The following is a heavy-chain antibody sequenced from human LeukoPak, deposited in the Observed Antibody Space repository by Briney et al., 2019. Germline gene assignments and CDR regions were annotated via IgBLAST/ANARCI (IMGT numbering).Heavy chain of an antibody. D-gene: IGHD3-10*01. Sequence: PGGSLRLSCSASGFTFSSYAMHWVRQAPGKGLEYVSAISSNGGSTYYADSVKGRLTISRDNSKNTLYLQMSSLRAEDTAVYYCVKVVPGLVHAFDIWGQGTMVTVSS. CDR1: GFTFSSYA. CDR2: ISSNGGST. J-gene: IGHJ3*02. V-gene: IGHV3-64D*06. CDR3: VKVVPGLVHAFDI.